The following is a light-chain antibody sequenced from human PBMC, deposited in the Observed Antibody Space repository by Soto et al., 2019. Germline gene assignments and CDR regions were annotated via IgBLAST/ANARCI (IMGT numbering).Light chain of an antibody. V-gene: IGLV2-14*03. CDR3: SSYTSTTTRV. CDR2: EVS. J-gene: IGLJ1*01. Sequence: QSVLTRPASVSGSPGQSISISCAVTSSAVGGYNYVSWYQQHPGKGPKLMIYEVSNRPSGVSNRISGSKSGNTATLTISGLQAEDEADYYCSSYTSTTTRVFGTGTKVTVL. CDR1: SSAVGGYNY.